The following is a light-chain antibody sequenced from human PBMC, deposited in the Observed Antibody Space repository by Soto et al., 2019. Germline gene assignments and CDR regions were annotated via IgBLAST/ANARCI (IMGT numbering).Light chain of an antibody. V-gene: IGKV1-5*01. CDR1: QSIDNW. CDR2: DAS. CDR3: QQYGSSLWT. J-gene: IGKJ1*01. Sequence: DIQMTQSPSSLSASIGDRVTITCRASQSIDNWLAWYQQKPGKAPQLLIYDASRVKTGVPSRFTASGSGTEFTLTINRLEPEDFAVYYCQQYGSSLWTFGQGTKVDIK.